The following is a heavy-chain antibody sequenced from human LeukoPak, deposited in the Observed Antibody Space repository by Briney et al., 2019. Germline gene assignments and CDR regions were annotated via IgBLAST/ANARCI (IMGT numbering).Heavy chain of an antibody. Sequence: PGGSLRLSCAASGFIFSNFGMDWVRQAPGKGLEWVAVISSDGSNQYYADSVKGRFTISRDNSKNTLYLQMNSLRTEDTAVYYCAKNGIAASLDSWGQGTPVTVSS. V-gene: IGHV3-30*18. CDR2: ISSDGSNQ. CDR1: GFIFSNFG. D-gene: IGHD6-25*01. J-gene: IGHJ4*02. CDR3: AKNGIAASLDS.